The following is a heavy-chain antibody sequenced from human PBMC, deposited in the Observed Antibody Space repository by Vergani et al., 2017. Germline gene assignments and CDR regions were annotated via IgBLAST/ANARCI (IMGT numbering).Heavy chain of an antibody. D-gene: IGHD3-9*01. CDR1: GGTFSSYA. Sequence: QVQLVQSGAEVKKPGSSVKVSCKASGGTFSSYAISWVRQAPGQGLEWMGRIIPILGIANYAQKFQGRVTITADKSTSTAYMELSSLRSEDTAVCYCATLNDPPLNYWGQGTLVTVSS. J-gene: IGHJ4*02. CDR2: IIPILGIA. V-gene: IGHV1-69*04. CDR3: ATLNDPPLNY.